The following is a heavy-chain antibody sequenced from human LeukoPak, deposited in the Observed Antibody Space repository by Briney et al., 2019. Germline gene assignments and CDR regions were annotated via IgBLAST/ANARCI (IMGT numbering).Heavy chain of an antibody. V-gene: IGHV1-2*02. J-gene: IGHJ3*02. CDR3: ARDRMLWGHDAFAI. Sequence: ASAKVSCKASGYTFTAYYMHWMRQAPGQGLEWMGWINPNSGGTDYAQKFQGRVTMTSDASISTAYMELTWLRSDDTAVYFCARDRMLWGHDAFAIWGQGTLVTVSS. CDR1: GYTFTAYY. CDR2: INPNSGGT. D-gene: IGHD2-2*01.